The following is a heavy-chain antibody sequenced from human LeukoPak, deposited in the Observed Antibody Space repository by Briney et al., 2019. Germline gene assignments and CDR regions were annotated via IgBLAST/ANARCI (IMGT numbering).Heavy chain of an antibody. CDR1: GGSISSYY. CDR2: IYTSGST. V-gene: IGHV4-4*07. CDR3: ASGYCGGACQLGGVDM. Sequence: KPSETLSLTCTVSGGSISSYYWSWIRQPAGKGLEWIGRIYTSGSTNYNPSLKSRVTISLDMSGNQFSLKLSSVTAADTAVYYCASGYCGGACQLGGVDMWGQGTMVTVSS. D-gene: IGHD2-21*02. J-gene: IGHJ3*02.